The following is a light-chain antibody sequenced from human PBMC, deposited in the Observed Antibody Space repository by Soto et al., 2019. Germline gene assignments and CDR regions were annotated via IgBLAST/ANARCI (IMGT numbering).Light chain of an antibody. Sequence: NFMLTQPHSVSESPGKTVTISCTGSSGSIASNYVQWCQQRPGSAPTTVIYEDNQRRSGVPDRFSGSIDSSSNSASLTISGLKTEDATDYYCQSDDSSTADVFGTGTKVTVL. V-gene: IGLV6-57*02. CDR2: EDN. J-gene: IGLJ1*01. CDR3: QSDDSSTADV. CDR1: SGSIASNY.